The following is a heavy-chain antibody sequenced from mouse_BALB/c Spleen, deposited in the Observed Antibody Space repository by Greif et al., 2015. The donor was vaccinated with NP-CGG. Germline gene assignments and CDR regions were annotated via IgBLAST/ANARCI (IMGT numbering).Heavy chain of an antibody. V-gene: IGHV2-2*02. CDR1: GFSLTSYG. CDR3: ARNYYGSSYYAMDY. Sequence: QVQLQQSGPGLVQPSQSLSITCTVSGFSLTSYGVHWVRQSPGKGLEWLGVIWSGGSTDYNAAFISRLSISKDNSKSQVFFKVNSLRANDTAIYYCARNYYGSSYYAMDYWGQGTSVTVSS. J-gene: IGHJ4*01. CDR2: IWSGGST. D-gene: IGHD1-1*01.